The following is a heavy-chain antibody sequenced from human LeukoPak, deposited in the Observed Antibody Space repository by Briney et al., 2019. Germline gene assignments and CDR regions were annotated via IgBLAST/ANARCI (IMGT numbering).Heavy chain of an antibody. J-gene: IGHJ4*02. CDR1: GSTFSSYA. V-gene: IGHV3-23*01. CDR2: ISGSGGST. D-gene: IGHD3-10*01. CDR3: ARKSASGNYPLDY. Sequence: GGSLRLSCAASGSTFSSYAMSWVRQAPGKGLEWVSAISGSGGSTYYADSVKGRFTISRDNSKNTLYLQMSSLRAEDTALYYCARKSASGNYPLDYWGQGTLVTVSS.